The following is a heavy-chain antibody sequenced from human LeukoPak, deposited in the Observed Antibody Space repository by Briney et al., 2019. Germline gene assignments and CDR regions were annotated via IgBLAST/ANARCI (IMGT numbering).Heavy chain of an antibody. CDR2: FDPEDGET. D-gene: IGHD3-10*01. Sequence: RASVKVSCKVSGYTLTELSMHWVRQAPGKGLEWMGGFDPEDGETIYAQKFQGRVTMTEDTSTDTAYMELSSLRSEDTAVYYCATVGYYYGSGKCYFDYWGQGTLVTVSS. CDR3: ATVGYYYGSGKCYFDY. V-gene: IGHV1-24*01. CDR1: GYTLTELS. J-gene: IGHJ4*02.